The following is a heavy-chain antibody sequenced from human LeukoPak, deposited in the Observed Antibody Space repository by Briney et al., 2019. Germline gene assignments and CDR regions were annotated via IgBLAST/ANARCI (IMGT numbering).Heavy chain of an antibody. J-gene: IGHJ4*02. V-gene: IGHV3-7*01. CDR1: GFTFSSYW. CDR2: IKQDGSEK. Sequence: GGSLRLSCAASGFTFSSYWMSWVRQAPGKGLEWVANIKQDGSEKYYVDSVKGRFTISRDNAKNSLYLQMNSLRAEDTAVYYCARLSEGSGSYYPPPGFFGYWAQGTLVTVSS. D-gene: IGHD3-10*01. CDR3: ARLSEGSGSYYPPPGFFGY.